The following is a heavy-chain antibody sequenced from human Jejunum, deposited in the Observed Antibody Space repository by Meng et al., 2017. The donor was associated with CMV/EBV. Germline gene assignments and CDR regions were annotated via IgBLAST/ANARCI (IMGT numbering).Heavy chain of an antibody. V-gene: IGHV2-5*02. CDR1: GFSLTTNGVG. D-gene: IGHD6-19*01. J-gene: IGHJ5*02. CDR2: IYWDDDI. Sequence: IPLQGAVPTLVNPQQPLTLPCPFPGFSLTTNGVGVVWILRPPGKALEWLALIYWDDDIHYSPSLKNRLTIIKDTSKNRVVLIMTDMDPVDTATYYCAYRRGGGSGWNWFGPWGQGTLVTVSS. CDR3: AYRRGGGSGWNWFGP.